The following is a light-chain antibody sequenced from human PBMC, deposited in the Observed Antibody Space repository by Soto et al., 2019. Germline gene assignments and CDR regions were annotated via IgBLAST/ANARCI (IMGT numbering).Light chain of an antibody. V-gene: IGKV3-20*01. J-gene: IGKJ4*01. CDR1: QSVSSY. Sequence: EIVMTHAPATLSVSPGERATLSCMASQSVSSYLAWYQQKPGQAPRLLIYDASNRATGIPDRFSGSGSGTDFTLTISRLEPEDFAVYYCQQYGSSLGVTFGGGTKVDIK. CDR3: QQYGSSLGVT. CDR2: DAS.